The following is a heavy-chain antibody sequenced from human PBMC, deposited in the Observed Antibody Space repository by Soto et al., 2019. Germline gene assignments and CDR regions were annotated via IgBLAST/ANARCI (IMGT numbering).Heavy chain of an antibody. CDR1: GYTFTTYG. J-gene: IGHJ5*02. CDR3: AREYSSSWYRWFDP. D-gene: IGHD6-13*01. CDR2: ISAYNGNT. V-gene: IGHV1-18*04. Sequence: ASVKVSCKASGYTFTTYGISWVRQAPGQGLEWMGWISAYNGNTIYAQKPQGRVTMTTDTSTSTAYMELRSLRSDDTAVYYCAREYSSSWYRWFDPWGQGTLVTVSS.